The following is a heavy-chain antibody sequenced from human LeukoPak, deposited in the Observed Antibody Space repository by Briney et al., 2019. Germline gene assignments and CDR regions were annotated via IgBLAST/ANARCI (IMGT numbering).Heavy chain of an antibody. D-gene: IGHD1-26*01. CDR2: ISSGGSTV. CDR1: GFTFSSYE. V-gene: IGHV3-48*03. CDR3: ARVIIVGATDI. Sequence: GGSLRLSCAASGFTFSSYEMNWVRQAPGKGLEWVSYISSGGSTVYYADSVKGRFTISRDNAKNSLYLQMNSLRAEDTAVYYCARVIIVGATDIWGQGTMVTVSS. J-gene: IGHJ3*02.